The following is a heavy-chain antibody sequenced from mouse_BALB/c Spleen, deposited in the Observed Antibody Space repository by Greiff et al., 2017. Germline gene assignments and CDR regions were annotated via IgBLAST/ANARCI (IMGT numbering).Heavy chain of an antibody. CDR3: ARGGGFAY. V-gene: IGHV5-6-5*01. J-gene: IGHJ3*01. CDR2: ISSGGST. Sequence: EVQLVESGGGLVKPGGSLKLSCAASGFTFSSYAMSWVRQTPEKRLEWVASISSGGSTYYPDSVKGRFTISRDNARNILYLQMSSLRSEDTAMYYCARGGGFAYWGQGTLVTVSA. CDR1: GFTFSSYA.